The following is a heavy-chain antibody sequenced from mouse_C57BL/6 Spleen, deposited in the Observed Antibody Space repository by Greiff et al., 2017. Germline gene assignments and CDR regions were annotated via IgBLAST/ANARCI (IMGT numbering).Heavy chain of an antibody. CDR1: GYAFSSYW. CDR3: ASPDSSGYPWYFDV. CDR2: IYPGDGDT. Sequence: VQLQQSGAELVKPGASVKISCKASGYAFSSYWMNWVKQRPGKGLEWIGQIYPGDGDTNYNGKFKGKATLTADKSSSTAYMQLSSLTSEDSAVYFSASPDSSGYPWYFDVWGTGTTVTVSS. D-gene: IGHD3-2*02. V-gene: IGHV1-80*01. J-gene: IGHJ1*03.